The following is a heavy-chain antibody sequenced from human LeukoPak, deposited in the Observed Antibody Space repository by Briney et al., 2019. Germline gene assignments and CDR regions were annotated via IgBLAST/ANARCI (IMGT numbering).Heavy chain of an antibody. V-gene: IGHV4-38-2*02. Sequence: SETLSLTCIVSNYSINSGHYWGWMRQPPGKGLEWIGSIYYSGSTYYNPSLKSRVTISVDTSKNQFSQKLSSVTAADTAVYYCARDSNDVFDYWGQGTLVTVSS. CDR2: IYYSGST. CDR3: ARDSNDVFDY. CDR1: NYSINSGHY. J-gene: IGHJ4*02. D-gene: IGHD2-8*01.